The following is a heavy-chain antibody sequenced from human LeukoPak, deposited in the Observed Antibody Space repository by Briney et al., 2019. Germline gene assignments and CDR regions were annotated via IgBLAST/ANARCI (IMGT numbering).Heavy chain of an antibody. J-gene: IGHJ4*02. V-gene: IGHV3-30*18. CDR3: AKDLDRFGELCG. D-gene: IGHD3-10*01. CDR2: ISYDGSNK. CDR1: GFTFSSYG. Sequence: GRSLRLSCAASGFTFSSYGMHWVRQAPGKGLEWVAVISYDGSNKYYADSVKGRFTISRDNSKNTLYLQMNSLRAEDTAVYYCAKDLDRFGELCGWGQGTLVTVSS.